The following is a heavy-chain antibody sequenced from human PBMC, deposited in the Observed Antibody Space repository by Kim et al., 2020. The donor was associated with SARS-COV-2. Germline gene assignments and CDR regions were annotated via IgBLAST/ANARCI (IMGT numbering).Heavy chain of an antibody. CDR2: IIPILGIA. Sequence: SVKVSCKASGGTFSSYAISWVRQAPGQGLEWMGRIIPILGIANYAQKFQGRVTITADKSTSTAYMELRSLRSEDTAVYYCARATFTDSSGSPVYDPWGQGTLVTVSS. V-gene: IGHV1-69*04. CDR3: ARATFTDSSGSPVYDP. D-gene: IGHD3-22*01. J-gene: IGHJ5*02. CDR1: GGTFSSYA.